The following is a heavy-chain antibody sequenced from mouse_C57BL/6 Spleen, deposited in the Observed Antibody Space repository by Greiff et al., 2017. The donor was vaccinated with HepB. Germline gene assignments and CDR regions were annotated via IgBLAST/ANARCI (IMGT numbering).Heavy chain of an antibody. CDR1: GFTFSSYA. CDR2: ISDGGSYT. V-gene: IGHV5-4*03. CDR3: ARGGDSSGYVWFAY. D-gene: IGHD3-2*02. Sequence: EVKLMESGGGLVKPGGSLKLSCAASGFTFSSYAMSWVRQTPEKRLEWVATISDGGSYTYYPDNVKGRFTISRDNAKNNLYLQMSHLKSEDTAMYYCARGGDSSGYVWFAYWGQGTLVTVSA. J-gene: IGHJ3*01.